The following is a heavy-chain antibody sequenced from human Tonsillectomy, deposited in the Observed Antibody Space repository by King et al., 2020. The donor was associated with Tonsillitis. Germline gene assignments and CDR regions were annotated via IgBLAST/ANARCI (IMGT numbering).Heavy chain of an antibody. D-gene: IGHD3-9*01. CDR1: GFTFSSYG. V-gene: IGHV3-30*18. Sequence: VQLVQSGGGVVQPGRSLRLSCAASGFTFSSYGMHWVRQAPGKGLEWVATISYDGSNKYYADSVKGRFTISRDNSKNTLYLQMNSLRSEDKAVYYWAKGFRPFDWLLFGYWGQGTLVTVSS. J-gene: IGHJ4*02. CDR3: AKGFRPFDWLLFGY. CDR2: ISYDGSNK.